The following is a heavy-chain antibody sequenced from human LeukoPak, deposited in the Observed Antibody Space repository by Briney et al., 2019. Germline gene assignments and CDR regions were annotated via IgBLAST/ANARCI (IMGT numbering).Heavy chain of an antibody. J-gene: IGHJ4*02. V-gene: IGHV3-30*04. D-gene: IGHD6-13*01. Sequence: GGSLRLSCAASGFTFSSYAMHWVRQAPGKGLEWVAVISYDGSNKYYADSVKGRFTISRDNSKNTLYLQMNSLRAEDTAVYYCASTAASDYFDYWGQGTLVTVSP. CDR1: GFTFSSYA. CDR2: ISYDGSNK. CDR3: ASTAASDYFDY.